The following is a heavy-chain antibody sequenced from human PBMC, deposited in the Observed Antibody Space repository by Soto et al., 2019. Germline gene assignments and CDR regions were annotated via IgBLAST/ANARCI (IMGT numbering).Heavy chain of an antibody. D-gene: IGHD1-1*01. CDR3: AKDSSRYNWNGDVNNCFDP. CDR1: GFTFDDYA. Sequence: EVQLVESGGGSVQPGRSLRLSCAASGFTFDDYAMHWVRQAPGKGLEWVPGISWNSGSIAYADSVKGRFTISGDNANNTLYLQMNSLSSEDTALDYCAKDSSRYNWNGDVNNCFDPWGQGTPVTVSS. J-gene: IGHJ5*02. CDR2: ISWNSGSI. V-gene: IGHV3-9*01.